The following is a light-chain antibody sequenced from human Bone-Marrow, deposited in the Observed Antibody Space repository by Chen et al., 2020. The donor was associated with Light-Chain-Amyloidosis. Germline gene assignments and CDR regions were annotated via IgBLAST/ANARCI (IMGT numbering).Light chain of an antibody. Sequence: DIQMTQSPSSLSASVRDRVTITCRASQSISSYLIWYQQIPGKAAKLLSYGASSLQSGVPSRFSGSGSGTGFTLTISRLQPEDFATYNCQQSYSTPYAFGQGTKMEIK. CDR2: GAS. CDR3: QQSYSTPYA. CDR1: QSISSY. V-gene: IGKV1-39*01. J-gene: IGKJ2*01.